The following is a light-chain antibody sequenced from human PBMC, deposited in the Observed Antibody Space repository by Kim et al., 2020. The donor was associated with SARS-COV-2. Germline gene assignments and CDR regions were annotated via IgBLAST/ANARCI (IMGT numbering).Light chain of an antibody. CDR3: QQYGGPPRT. V-gene: IGKV3-20*01. CDR1: PSVRSNY. Sequence: SPGERAPRSCLASPSVRSNYFACYQQIPGHAPMLLFYTASTTAAVLADRFSGSGSAAYFPLTISRLEPDDLAVYYCQQYGGPPRTFGQGTKVDI. J-gene: IGKJ1*01. CDR2: TAS.